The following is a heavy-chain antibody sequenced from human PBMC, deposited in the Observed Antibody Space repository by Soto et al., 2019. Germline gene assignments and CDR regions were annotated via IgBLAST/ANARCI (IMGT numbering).Heavy chain of an antibody. CDR3: ARVQHSSGSYRWFDP. CDR2: VYSSGST. Sequence: QVQLQESGPGLVKPSGTLSLTCTVSGGSISGYYWSWIRQPAGKGLEYIRRVYSSGSTNYSPSLNSRVTMSVDTSQNQFSLKLSSVTAADTAVYYCARVQHSSGSYRWFDPWGQGTLVTVSS. D-gene: IGHD6-19*01. CDR1: GGSISGYY. V-gene: IGHV4-4*07. J-gene: IGHJ5*02.